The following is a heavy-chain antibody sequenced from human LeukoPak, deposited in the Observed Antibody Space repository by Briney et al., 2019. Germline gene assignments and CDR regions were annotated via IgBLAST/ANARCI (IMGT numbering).Heavy chain of an antibody. J-gene: IGHJ6*04. CDR2: IYYSGST. Sequence: SETLSLTCTVSGGSISSYYWSWIRQPPGKGLEWIGYIYYSGSTNYNPSLKSRVTISVDTSKNQFSLKLSSVTAADTAVYYCARDMKAYGSGSYYRYYYYGMDVWGKGTTVTVSS. CDR1: GGSISSYY. CDR3: ARDMKAYGSGSYYRYYYYGMDV. D-gene: IGHD3-10*01. V-gene: IGHV4-59*01.